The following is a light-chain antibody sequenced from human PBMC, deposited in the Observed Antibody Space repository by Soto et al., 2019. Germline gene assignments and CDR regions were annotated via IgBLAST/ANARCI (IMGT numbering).Light chain of an antibody. Sequence: DIQMTQSPSSVSASVGDRVTITCRASQGVSTWLDWYQQKPGKAPNLLIYTASSLQSGVPSRFSGSGSGTDFTLTINGLQPEDFATYYCQQAASFPITFGQGTRLEIK. CDR3: QQAASFPIT. CDR2: TAS. J-gene: IGKJ5*01. V-gene: IGKV1-12*01. CDR1: QGVSTW.